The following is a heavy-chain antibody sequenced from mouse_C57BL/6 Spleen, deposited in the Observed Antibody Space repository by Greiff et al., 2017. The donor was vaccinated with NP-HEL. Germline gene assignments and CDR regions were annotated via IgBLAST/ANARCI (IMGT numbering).Heavy chain of an antibody. D-gene: IGHD2-10*01. V-gene: IGHV14-3*01. J-gene: IGHJ4*01. CDR2: IDPANGNT. CDR3: APPTTVNAMDY. CDR1: GFNIKNTY. Sequence: EVKLVESVAELVRPGASVKLSCTASGFNIKNTYMHWVKQRPEQGLEWIGRIDPANGNTKYAPKFQGKATITADTSSNTAYLQLSSLTSEDTAIYYCAPPTTVNAMDYWGQGTSVTVSS.